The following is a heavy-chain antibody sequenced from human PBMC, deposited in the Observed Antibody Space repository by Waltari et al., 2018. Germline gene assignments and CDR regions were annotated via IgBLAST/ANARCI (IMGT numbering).Heavy chain of an antibody. D-gene: IGHD3-3*01. CDR1: GYTFINYD. J-gene: IGHJ5*02. CDR2: VNPNSGTT. V-gene: IGHV1-8*02. Sequence: QVQLVQTGAEVLRPGAAVKVSCQASGYTFINYDINWVRQAAGQGLALMGWVNPNSGTTAYAQKFQGRISLTWDTFTRTAYMELSNLRSDDTAVFYCARGRDVFANFDYNWFDPWGQGTLVTVSS. CDR3: ARGRDVFANFDYNWFDP.